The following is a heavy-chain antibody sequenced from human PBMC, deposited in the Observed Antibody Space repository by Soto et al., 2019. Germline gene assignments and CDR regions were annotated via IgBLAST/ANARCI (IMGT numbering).Heavy chain of an antibody. CDR1: GYTFTSYD. CDR2: MNPNSGNT. D-gene: IGHD4-17*01. J-gene: IGHJ4*02. V-gene: IGHV1-8*01. Sequence: ASVKVSCKASGYTFTSYDINWVQQATGQGLEWMGWMNPNSGNTGYAQKFQGRVTMTRNTSISTAYMELSSLRSEDTAVYYCARGPNYGDYFDYWGQGTLVTVSS. CDR3: ARGPNYGDYFDY.